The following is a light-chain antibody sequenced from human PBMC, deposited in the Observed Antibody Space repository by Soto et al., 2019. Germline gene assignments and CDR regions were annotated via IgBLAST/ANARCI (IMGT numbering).Light chain of an antibody. Sequence: QSVLTQPPSASGSPGQSVTISCTGTSSDVGNYNYVSWYQQHPGKAPKLLIYEVNKRPPGVPDRFSGSKSGNTASLVVSGLQTEDEADYYCSSYAGSNNLLFGGGTKLTVL. CDR3: SSYAGSNNLL. CDR2: EVN. V-gene: IGLV2-8*01. CDR1: SSDVGNYNY. J-gene: IGLJ3*02.